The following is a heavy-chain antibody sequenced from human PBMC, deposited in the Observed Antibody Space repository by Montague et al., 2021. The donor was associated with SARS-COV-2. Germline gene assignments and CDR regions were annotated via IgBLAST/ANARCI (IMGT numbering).Heavy chain of an antibody. V-gene: IGHV4-4*02. CDR3: AREAKAVSGRLDS. Sequence: SETLSLTCTVSSDSFSSSDWWSWVRQPPGKGLDWIGEISHGGTTNYKSSLKSRVTMFIDKSKNQFSLKLTSVTAADTAVYYCAREAKAVSGRLDSWGQGTLVTVSS. CDR2: ISHGGTT. CDR1: SDSFSSSDW. D-gene: IGHD6-19*01. J-gene: IGHJ4*02.